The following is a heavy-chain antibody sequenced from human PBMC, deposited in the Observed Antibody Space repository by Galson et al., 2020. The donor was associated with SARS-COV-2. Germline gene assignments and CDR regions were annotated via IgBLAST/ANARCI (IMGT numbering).Heavy chain of an antibody. V-gene: IGHV4-59*02. Sequence: SETLSLTCTVSEGSVSDYYWSWIRQPPGKGLEWMGYVNYSGKTTYSPSLKSRVTMSVDMSKRQFSLNLSSVTAADTAVYYCARNSPAATVPNYFYYYMDVWGKGTTVTVSS. CDR2: VNYSGKT. CDR3: ARNSPAATVPNYFYYYMDV. CDR1: EGSVSDYY. D-gene: IGHD4-4*01. J-gene: IGHJ6*03.